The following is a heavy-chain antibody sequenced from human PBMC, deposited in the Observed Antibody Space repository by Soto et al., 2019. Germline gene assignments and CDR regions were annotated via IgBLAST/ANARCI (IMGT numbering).Heavy chain of an antibody. D-gene: IGHD3-10*01. CDR3: VRRGLGRLHGLVDV. V-gene: IGHV4-59*08. Sequence: SETLSLTCTVSDDSSSSYKWSWIRQPPGRRLEWIGYIDSNGGTSYNPSLQSRVTISIDTSTKQFSLKLSSVTAADTAVYYCVRRGLGRLHGLVDVWGQGTTVTVSS. CDR2: IDSNGGT. J-gene: IGHJ6*02. CDR1: DDSSSSYK.